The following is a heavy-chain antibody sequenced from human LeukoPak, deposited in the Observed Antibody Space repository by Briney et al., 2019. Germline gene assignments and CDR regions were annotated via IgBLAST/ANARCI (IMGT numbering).Heavy chain of an antibody. Sequence: PSEALSLTCAVYGGSFSGYYWSWIRQPPGKGLEWIGEINHSGSTDYNPSLKSRVTISVDTSKNQFSLKLSSVTAADTAVYYCARAKSVEMATIRAFDIWGQGTMVTVSS. V-gene: IGHV4-34*01. CDR2: INHSGST. J-gene: IGHJ3*02. CDR3: ARAKSVEMATIRAFDI. D-gene: IGHD5-24*01. CDR1: GGSFSGYY.